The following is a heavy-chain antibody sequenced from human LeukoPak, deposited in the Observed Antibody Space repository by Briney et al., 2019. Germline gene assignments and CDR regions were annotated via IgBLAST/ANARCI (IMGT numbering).Heavy chain of an antibody. Sequence: PGGSLRLSCAASGFTFSDYSMNWVRQAPGKGLEWDSYISRSSNTIYYEDSVRGRFAISRANAKNSLYLQMNSLRAEDTAVYYCARSLISRGSGSYSSDYWGQGTLVTVSS. CDR1: GFTFSDYS. D-gene: IGHD3-10*01. J-gene: IGHJ4*02. V-gene: IGHV3-48*04. CDR3: ARSLISRGSGSYSSDY. CDR2: ISRSSNTI.